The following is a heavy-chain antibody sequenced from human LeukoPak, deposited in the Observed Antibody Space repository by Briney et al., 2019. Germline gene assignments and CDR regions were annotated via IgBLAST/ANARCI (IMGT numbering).Heavy chain of an antibody. D-gene: IGHD3-9*01. CDR1: GFTFSSYA. V-gene: IGHV3-23*01. CDR3: AKDNAYYDILTGYYNAFDI. CDR2: ISGSGGST. Sequence: GGSLRLSCAASGFTFSSYAMSWVRQAPGKGLEWVSAISGSGGSTYYADSVMGRFTISRDNSKNTLYLQMNSLRAEDTAVYYCAKDNAYYDILTGYYNAFDIWGQGTMVTVSS. J-gene: IGHJ3*02.